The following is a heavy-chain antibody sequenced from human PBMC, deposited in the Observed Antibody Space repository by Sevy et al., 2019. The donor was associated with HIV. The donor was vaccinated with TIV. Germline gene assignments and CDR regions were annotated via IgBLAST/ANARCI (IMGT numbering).Heavy chain of an antibody. CDR3: AREDIVLGEDNYYGIDV. CDR1: GFSVSSNY. V-gene: IGHV3-53*01. Sequence: GGSLRLSCAASGFSVSSNYMSWVRQAPGKGPEWVSVIHSGGKISYADSVQVRFTISRDNSKNTLYLQMNSLRAEDTAVYYCAREDIVLGEDNYYGIDVWGQGTTVTVSS. D-gene: IGHD2-15*01. CDR2: IHSGGKI. J-gene: IGHJ6*02.